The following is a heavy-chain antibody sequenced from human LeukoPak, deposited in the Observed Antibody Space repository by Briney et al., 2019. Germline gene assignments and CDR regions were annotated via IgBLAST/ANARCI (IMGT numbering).Heavy chain of an antibody. CDR3: AKVKWELPYYFDY. CDR2: IRYDGSNK. CDR1: GFTFSSYG. Sequence: GGSLTLSCAASGFTFSSYGMHWVRQAPGKGLEWVAFIRYDGSNKYYADPVKGGFTISRDNSKNTLYLQMNSMSAEDTAVYYCAKVKWELPYYFDYWVQGTVVTVSS. D-gene: IGHD1-26*01. V-gene: IGHV3-30*02. J-gene: IGHJ4*02.